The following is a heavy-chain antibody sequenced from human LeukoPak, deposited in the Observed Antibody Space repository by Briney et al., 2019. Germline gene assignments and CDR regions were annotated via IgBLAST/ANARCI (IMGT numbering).Heavy chain of an antibody. Sequence: GGSLRLSCAASGFTFSSYAMSWVRQAPGEGLEWVSAISGSGGSTYYADSVKGRFTISRDNSKNTLYLQMNSLRAEDTAVYYCAKDRIRGPGAFDIWGQGTMVTVSS. CDR3: AKDRIRGPGAFDI. D-gene: IGHD2/OR15-2a*01. CDR1: GFTFSSYA. CDR2: ISGSGGST. V-gene: IGHV3-23*01. J-gene: IGHJ3*02.